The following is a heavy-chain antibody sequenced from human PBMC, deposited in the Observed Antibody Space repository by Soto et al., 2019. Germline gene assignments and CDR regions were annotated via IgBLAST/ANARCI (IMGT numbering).Heavy chain of an antibody. V-gene: IGHV3-23*01. D-gene: IGHD6-13*01. CDR2: ISGSGGST. Sequence: GGSLRLSCAASGFTFSSYAMSWVRQAPGKGPEWVSTISGSGGSTYYADSVKGRFTISRDNSKNTLNLQMNSLRAEDTAVYYCVKHRGTAGNYGMDVWGQGTTVTVSS. CDR1: GFTFSSYA. J-gene: IGHJ6*02. CDR3: VKHRGTAGNYGMDV.